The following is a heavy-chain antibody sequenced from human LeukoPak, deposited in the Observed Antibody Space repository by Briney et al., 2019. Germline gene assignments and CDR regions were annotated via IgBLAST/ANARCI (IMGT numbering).Heavy chain of an antibody. Sequence: KSSETLSLTCTVSGGSISSYYWSWIRQPPGKGLEWIGYIYYSGSTNYNPSLKSRVTISVDTSKNQFSLKLSSVTAADTAVYYCARGMLYYDILTGYRDYYMDVWGKGTTVTISS. J-gene: IGHJ6*03. D-gene: IGHD3-9*01. CDR3: ARGMLYYDILTGYRDYYMDV. CDR2: IYYSGST. V-gene: IGHV4-59*08. CDR1: GGSISSYY.